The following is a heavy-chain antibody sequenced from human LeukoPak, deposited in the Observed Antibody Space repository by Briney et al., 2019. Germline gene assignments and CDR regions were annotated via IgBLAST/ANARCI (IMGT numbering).Heavy chain of an antibody. V-gene: IGHV4-30-4*01. D-gene: IGHD6-25*01. CDR3: ARGGEYSSEYNWFDP. Sequence: SETLSLTCTVSGDSISSGDSYWSWIRQPPGKGLDWIGSIYYSGSTYYNPSLKSRLTISVDTSKNQFSLKLTSVTAADTAVYYCARGGEYSSEYNWFDPWGQGTLVTVSS. J-gene: IGHJ5*02. CDR2: IYYSGST. CDR1: GDSISSGDSY.